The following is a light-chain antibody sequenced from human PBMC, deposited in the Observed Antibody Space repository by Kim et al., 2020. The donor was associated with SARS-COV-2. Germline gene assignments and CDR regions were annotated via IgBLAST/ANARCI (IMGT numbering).Light chain of an antibody. Sequence: QRGTLSCSGSSSNIGSNTVNWYQQLPGTAPKLLIYSNNQRPSGVPDRFSGSKSGTSASLAISGLQSEDEADYYCAAWDDSLNGFYVFGTGTKVTVL. CDR3: AAWDDSLNGFYV. CDR1: SSNIGSNT. CDR2: SNN. J-gene: IGLJ1*01. V-gene: IGLV1-44*01.